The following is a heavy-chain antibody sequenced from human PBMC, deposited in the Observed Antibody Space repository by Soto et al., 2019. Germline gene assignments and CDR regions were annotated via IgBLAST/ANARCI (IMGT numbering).Heavy chain of an antibody. D-gene: IGHD6-13*01. CDR2: IYYSGST. CDR3: ARTDSSSYKRHYYYGMDV. Sequence: SETLSLTCTVSGGSISSYYWSWIRQPPGKGLEWIGYIYYSGSTNYNPSLKSRVTISVDTSKNQFSLKLSSVTAADTAVYYCARTDSSSYKRHYYYGMDVWGQGTTVTVSS. J-gene: IGHJ6*02. V-gene: IGHV4-59*01. CDR1: GGSISSYY.